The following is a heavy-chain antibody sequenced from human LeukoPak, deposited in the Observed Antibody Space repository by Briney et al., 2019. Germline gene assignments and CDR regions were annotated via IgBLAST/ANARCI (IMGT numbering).Heavy chain of an antibody. V-gene: IGHV4-34*01. CDR2: INHSGST. CDR1: GGSLSGYY. J-gene: IGHJ5*02. CDR3: ARRRPTMIVVVITRKGGFDP. D-gene: IGHD3-22*01. Sequence: SETLSLTCAVYGGSLSGYYWSWIRQPPGKGLEWIGEINHSGSTNYNPSLKSRVTISVDTSKNQFSLKLSSVTAADTAVYYCARRRPTMIVVVITRKGGFDPWGQGTLVTVSS.